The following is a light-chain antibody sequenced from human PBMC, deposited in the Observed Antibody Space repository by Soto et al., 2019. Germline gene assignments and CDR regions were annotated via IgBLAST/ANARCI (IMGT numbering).Light chain of an antibody. Sequence: EIVMTQSPATLSVSPGERATLSCRASQSVSSNLAWYQQKPGQAPRLLIYGASTRATGIPAMFSGSGSRTEFTLTISRLQFDFLAFYYRQYNNNCPLTFGHGTKVEIK. J-gene: IGKJ1*01. CDR2: GAS. CDR1: QSVSSN. V-gene: IGKV3-15*01. CDR3: QYNNNCPLT.